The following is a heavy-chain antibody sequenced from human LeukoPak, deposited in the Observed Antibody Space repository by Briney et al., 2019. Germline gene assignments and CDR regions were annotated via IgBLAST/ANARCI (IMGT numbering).Heavy chain of an antibody. CDR1: GGSISGYY. V-gene: IGHV4-4*07. J-gene: IGHJ6*03. CDR2: IYISGST. Sequence: SETLSLTCTVSGGSISGYYWSWIRQPAGKGLEWIGRIYISGSTNYNPSLKSRVTMSVDTSKNQFSLKLSSVTAADTAVYYCARAETYYDFWSGPKNYYYYMDVWGKGTTVTVSS. D-gene: IGHD3-3*01. CDR3: ARAETYYDFWSGPKNYYYYMDV.